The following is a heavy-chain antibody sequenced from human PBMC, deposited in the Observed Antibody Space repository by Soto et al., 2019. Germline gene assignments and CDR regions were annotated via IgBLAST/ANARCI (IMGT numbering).Heavy chain of an antibody. Sequence: QVQLQESGPGLVKPSQTLSLTCTVSGGSINTVNYWWSWIRQSPDMGPEWIGHIYDGGNTYNNPSLESRAAMSVDTSKSQFSLTLSSVSAADTAVYYGARGPSGDKVDSWCQGTLVTVSS. CDR1: GGSINTVNYW. D-gene: IGHD7-27*01. CDR3: ARGPSGDKVDS. J-gene: IGHJ4*02. CDR2: IYDGGNT. V-gene: IGHV4-30-4*01.